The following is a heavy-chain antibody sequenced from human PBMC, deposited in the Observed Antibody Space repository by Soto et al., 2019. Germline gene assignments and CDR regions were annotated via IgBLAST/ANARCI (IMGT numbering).Heavy chain of an antibody. D-gene: IGHD3-10*01. CDR3: ARDGYYYGSGSYTPPGY. V-gene: IGHV1-18*01. CDR1: GYTFTSYG. CDR2: ISAYNGNT. Sequence: ASVKVSCKASGYTFTSYGISWVRQAPGQGLEWMGWISAYNGNTNYAQKLQGRVTMTTDTSTSTAYMELRSLRSDDTAVYYCARDGYYYGSGSYTPPGYRGQGTLVTV. J-gene: IGHJ4*02.